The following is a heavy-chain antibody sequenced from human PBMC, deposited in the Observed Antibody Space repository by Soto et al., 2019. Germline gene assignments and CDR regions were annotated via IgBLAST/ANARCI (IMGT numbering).Heavy chain of an antibody. D-gene: IGHD2-15*01. CDR2: IIPIFGTA. CDR3: ARVNTPFYYYYYGMDV. V-gene: IGHV1-69*13. J-gene: IGHJ6*02. CDR1: GGTFSSYA. Sequence: GASVKVSCKASGGTFSSYAISWVRQAPGQGLEWMGGIIPIFGTANYAQKFQGRVTITADESTSTAYMELSSLRSGDTAVYYCARVNTPFYYYYYGMDVWGQGTTVTVSS.